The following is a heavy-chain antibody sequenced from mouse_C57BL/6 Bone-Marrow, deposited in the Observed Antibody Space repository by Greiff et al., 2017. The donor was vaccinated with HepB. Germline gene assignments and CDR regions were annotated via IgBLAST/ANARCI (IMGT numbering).Heavy chain of an antibody. V-gene: IGHV1-64*01. CDR3: AREESSGYPAWFAY. CDR1: GYTFTSYW. Sequence: QVQLQQSGAELVKPGASVKLSCKASGYTFTSYWMHWVKQRPGQGLEWIGMIHPNSGSTNYNEKFKSKATLTVDKSSSTAYMQLSSLTSEDSAVYYCAREESSGYPAWFAYWGQGTLVTVSA. CDR2: IHPNSGST. J-gene: IGHJ3*01. D-gene: IGHD3-2*02.